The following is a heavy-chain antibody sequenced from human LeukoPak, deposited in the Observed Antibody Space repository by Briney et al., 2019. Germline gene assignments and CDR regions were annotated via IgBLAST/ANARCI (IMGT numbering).Heavy chain of an antibody. CDR1: GGSISSGGYY. CDR2: IYYSGST. D-gene: IGHD4-17*01. V-gene: IGHV4-31*03. J-gene: IGHJ4*02. Sequence: SETLSLTCTVSGGSISSGGYYWSWIRQHPGKGLEWIGYIYYSGSTYYNPSLKSRVTISVDTSKNQFSLKLSSVTAADTAVYYCAREGYGDYEVDYWGQGTLVTASS. CDR3: AREGYGDYEVDY.